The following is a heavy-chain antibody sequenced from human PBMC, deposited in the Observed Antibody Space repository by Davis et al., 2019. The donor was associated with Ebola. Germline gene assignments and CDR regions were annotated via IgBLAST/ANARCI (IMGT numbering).Heavy chain of an antibody. D-gene: IGHD6-6*01. J-gene: IGHJ5*02. V-gene: IGHV4-39*01. CDR2: IFYSGKT. Sequence: MPSETLSLTCTVSGGSISSSSYYWGWIRQPPGKGLEWIGSIFYSGKTYYNSSLQSRVTISVDTSENQFSLKLSSVSAADTAVYYCARQLYTGSSADWFDPWGQGTLVTVSS. CDR3: ARQLYTGSSADWFDP. CDR1: GGSISSSSYY.